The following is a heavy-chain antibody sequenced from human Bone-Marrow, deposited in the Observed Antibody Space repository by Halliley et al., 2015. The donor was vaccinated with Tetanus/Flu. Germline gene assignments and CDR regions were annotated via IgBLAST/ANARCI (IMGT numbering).Heavy chain of an antibody. Sequence: GWIGYIYSSGPSKFNPSLENRATMSIDTSTNQFSLNIKSLTAADTAIYYCARGPMGSGYADFWGRGLLVTVSS. CDR2: IYSSGPS. V-gene: IGHV4-59*09. J-gene: IGHJ4*02. CDR3: ARGPMGSGYADF. D-gene: IGHD5-12*01.